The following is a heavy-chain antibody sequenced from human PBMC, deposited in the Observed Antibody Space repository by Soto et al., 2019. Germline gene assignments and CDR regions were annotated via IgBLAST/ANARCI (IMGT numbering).Heavy chain of an antibody. D-gene: IGHD3-9*01. V-gene: IGHV3-7*03. J-gene: IGHJ4*02. CDR3: ARDREPDGIWTFDS. CDR1: GFTFSSYW. CDR2: IKQDGSEK. Sequence: HPGGSLRLSCAASGFTFSSYWMSWVRQAPGKGLEWVANIKQDGSEKYYVDSVKGRFTISRDNAKNSLYLQMNGLRVEDTALYYCARDREPDGIWTFDSWGQGALVTVSS.